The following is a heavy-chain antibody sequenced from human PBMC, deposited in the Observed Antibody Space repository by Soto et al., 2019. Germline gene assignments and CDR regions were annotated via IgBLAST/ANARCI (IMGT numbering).Heavy chain of an antibody. CDR2: INPLGGST. Sequence: SGKVSCKASGYTFNNQYMHWVRQAPGQGLEWMGIINPLGGSTNYAEKFQGRVTMTRDTSTSTVYMELSRLRFEDTAVYYCARDPAFIAAAGTGLKLQHNYGMDAWGQGTTVTVSS. D-gene: IGHD6-13*01. CDR3: ARDPAFIAAAGTGLKLQHNYGMDA. J-gene: IGHJ6*02. V-gene: IGHV1-46*02. CDR1: GYTFNNQY.